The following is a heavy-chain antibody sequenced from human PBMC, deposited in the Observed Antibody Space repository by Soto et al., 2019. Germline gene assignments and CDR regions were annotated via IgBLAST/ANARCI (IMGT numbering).Heavy chain of an antibody. CDR3: ARDILDGMDV. CDR1: GGSISSSSYY. CDR2: IYHSGST. D-gene: IGHD1-26*01. J-gene: IGHJ6*02. V-gene: IGHV4-39*07. Sequence: SETLSLTCSVSGGSISSSSYYWGWIRQPPGKGLEWIGSIYHSGSTYYNPSLKSRVTISVDTSKNQFSLKLSSVTAADTAVYYCARDILDGMDVWGQGTTVTVSS.